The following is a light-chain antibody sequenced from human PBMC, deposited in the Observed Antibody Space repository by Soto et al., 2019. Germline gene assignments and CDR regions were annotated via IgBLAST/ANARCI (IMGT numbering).Light chain of an antibody. CDR2: DVS. J-gene: IGLJ1*01. CDR1: SSDVGGYNY. CDR3: SSYTSSSTRV. V-gene: IGLV2-14*01. Sequence: LAQPASVSGSPGQSITISCTGTSSDVGGYNYVSWYQQHPGKAPKLMIYDVSNRPSGVSNRFSDSRSGNTASLTISGLQAEDEADYYCSSYTSSSTRVFGTGTKVTVL.